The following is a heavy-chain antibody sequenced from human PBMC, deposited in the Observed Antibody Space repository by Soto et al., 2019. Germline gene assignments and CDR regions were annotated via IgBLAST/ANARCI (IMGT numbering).Heavy chain of an antibody. CDR1: GGSISSGDYY. CDR3: ARGNEVITGTTAPDY. J-gene: IGHJ4*02. V-gene: IGHV4-30-4*01. CDR2: IYYSGST. Sequence: PSETLSLTCTVSGGSISSGDYYWSWIRQPPGKGLEWIGYIYYSGSTYYNPSLKSRVTISVDTSKNQFSLKLSSVTAADTAVYYCARGNEVITGTTAPDYWGQGTLVTVSS. D-gene: IGHD1-7*01.